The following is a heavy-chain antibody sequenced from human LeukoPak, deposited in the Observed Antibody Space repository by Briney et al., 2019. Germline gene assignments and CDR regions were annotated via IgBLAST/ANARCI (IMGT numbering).Heavy chain of an antibody. CDR1: GFTFSSYA. CDR2: ISYDGSNK. V-gene: IGHV3-30-3*01. Sequence: GRSLRLSCAASGFTFSSYAMHWVRQAPGKGLEWVAVISYDGSNKYYADSVKGRFTISRDNSKNTLYLQMNSLRAEDTAVYYCARGLPVTMIVVVITTPSFDYWGQGTLVTVSS. CDR3: ARGLPVTMIVVVITTPSFDY. J-gene: IGHJ4*02. D-gene: IGHD3-22*01.